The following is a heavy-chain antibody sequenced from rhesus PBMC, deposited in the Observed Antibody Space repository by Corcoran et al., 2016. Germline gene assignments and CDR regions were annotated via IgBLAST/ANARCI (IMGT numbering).Heavy chain of an antibody. D-gene: IGHD3-3*01. CDR3: ARDVLQYLDGLSSFDY. CDR2: IMYDGSKK. CDR1: GFTFSSYG. J-gene: IGHJ4*01. Sequence: EVQLVESGGGLVQPGGSLRLSCAASGFTFSSYGMHWVRQAPGKGLEWVAVIMYDGSKKYDADFVKERFNISREKCKNMLYIQMDNLKLEDTAGYYVARDVLQYLDGLSSFDYWGQGVLVTVSS. V-gene: IGHV3-54*02.